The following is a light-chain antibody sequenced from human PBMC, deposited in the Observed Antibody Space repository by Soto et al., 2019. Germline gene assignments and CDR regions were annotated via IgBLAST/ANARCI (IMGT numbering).Light chain of an antibody. Sequence: EIVMTQSPATLSLSPGERATLSCRASQSVRSNLAWHQQKPGQAPRLLIYGASTRATGVPARFVATESGTEFTLTISSLQSEDSAIYYCQQYNNWPPLTFGGGTKVEI. J-gene: IGKJ4*01. CDR3: QQYNNWPPLT. CDR1: QSVRSN. V-gene: IGKV3-15*01. CDR2: GAS.